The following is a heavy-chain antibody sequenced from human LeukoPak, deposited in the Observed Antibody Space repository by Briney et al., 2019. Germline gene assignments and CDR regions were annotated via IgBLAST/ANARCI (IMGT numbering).Heavy chain of an antibody. D-gene: IGHD3-16*01. CDR2: IIPIFGTA. V-gene: IGHV1-69*05. Sequence: SVKVSCKASGGTFSSYTISWVRQAPGQGLEWMGGIIPIFGTANYAQKFQGRVTITTDESTSTAYMELSSLRSEDTAVYYCARGSLGGYYYCYMDVWGKGTTVTVSS. CDR1: GGTFSSYT. J-gene: IGHJ6*03. CDR3: ARGSLGGYYYCYMDV.